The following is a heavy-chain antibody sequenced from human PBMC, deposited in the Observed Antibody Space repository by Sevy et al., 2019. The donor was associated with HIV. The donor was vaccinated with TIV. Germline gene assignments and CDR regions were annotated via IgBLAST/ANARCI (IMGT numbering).Heavy chain of an antibody. D-gene: IGHD2-15*01. J-gene: IGHJ4*02. Sequence: GGSLRLSCAASGFTFSSYAMHWVRQAPGKGLEWVAVISYDGSNKYYADSVKGRFTISRDNSKNTLYLQMISLRAEDTAVYYCARDFSLGSFGGSCFDYWGQGTLVTVSS. CDR1: GFTFSSYA. CDR3: ARDFSLGSFGGSCFDY. V-gene: IGHV3-30-3*01. CDR2: ISYDGSNK.